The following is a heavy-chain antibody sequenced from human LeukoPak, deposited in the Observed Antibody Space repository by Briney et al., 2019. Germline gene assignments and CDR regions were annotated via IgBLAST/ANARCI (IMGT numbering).Heavy chain of an antibody. CDR1: GGSISSSSYY. CDR2: IYYSGST. V-gene: IGHV4-39*07. Sequence: SETLSLTCTDSGGSISSSSYYWGWIRQPPGKGLEWIGSIYYSGSTYYNPSLKSRVTISVDTSKNQFSLKLSSVTAADTAVYYCARILSNYAGDDAFDIWGQGTMVTVSS. J-gene: IGHJ3*02. CDR3: ARILSNYAGDDAFDI. D-gene: IGHD4-11*01.